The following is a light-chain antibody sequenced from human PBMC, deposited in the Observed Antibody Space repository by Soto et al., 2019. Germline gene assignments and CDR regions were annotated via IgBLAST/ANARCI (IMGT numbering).Light chain of an antibody. V-gene: IGLV2-14*01. CDR1: SSDVGGYKY. J-gene: IGLJ2*01. Sequence: QSVLTQPASVSGSPGQSITISCTGTSSDVGGYKYVSWYQQYPGKAPKLMIYEVNYRPSGVSNRFSGSKSGNTASLTISGLQAEDEADYYCSSYTSTSTLLFGGGTKLTVL. CDR3: SSYTSTSTLL. CDR2: EVN.